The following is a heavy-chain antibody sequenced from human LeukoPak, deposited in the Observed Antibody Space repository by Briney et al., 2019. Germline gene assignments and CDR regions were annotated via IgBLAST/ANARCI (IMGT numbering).Heavy chain of an antibody. CDR1: GFTFSGYW. Sequence: GGSLRLSCAASGFTFSGYWMHWVRQAPGKGLVWVSLVDKTGGSTSYADSVKGRFTISRDNAKNTLFLQMNSLRAEDTAVYYCARVLYGSGSIPDYWGQGTLVTVSS. CDR3: ARVLYGSGSIPDY. J-gene: IGHJ4*02. CDR2: VDKTGGST. V-gene: IGHV3-74*01. D-gene: IGHD3-10*01.